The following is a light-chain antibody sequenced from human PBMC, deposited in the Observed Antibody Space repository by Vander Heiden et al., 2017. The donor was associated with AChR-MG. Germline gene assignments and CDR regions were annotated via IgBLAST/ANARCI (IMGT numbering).Light chain of an antibody. CDR1: QSVSSN. CDR2: GAS. V-gene: IGKV3-15*01. CDR3: QQDNNWPPGT. Sequence: ETVMTQSPATLSVSPGERATLSCRASQSVSSNLAWYQQKPGQAPRLLIYGASTRATGIPARFSGSGSGTEFTLTISSLQSEDFAVYYCQQDNNWPPGTFEQGTKVEIK. J-gene: IGKJ1*01.